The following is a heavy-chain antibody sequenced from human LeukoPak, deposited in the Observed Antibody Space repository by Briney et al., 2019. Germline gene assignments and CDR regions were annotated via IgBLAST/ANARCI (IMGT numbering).Heavy chain of an antibody. Sequence: GGSLRLSCAASGFTVSSNYMSWVRQAPGKGLEWVSVIYSGGSTYYADSVKGRFTISRDNSKNTLYLQMNSLRAEDTAVYYCARDYGDRHYYYYGMDVWGQGTTVTVSS. CDR1: GFTVSSNY. CDR3: ARDYGDRHYYYYGMDV. J-gene: IGHJ6*02. CDR2: IYSGGST. V-gene: IGHV3-66*01. D-gene: IGHD4-17*01.